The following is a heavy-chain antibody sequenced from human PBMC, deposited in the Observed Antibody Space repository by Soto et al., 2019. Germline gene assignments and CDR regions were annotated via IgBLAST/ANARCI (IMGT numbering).Heavy chain of an antibody. J-gene: IGHJ6*02. D-gene: IGHD3-3*01. Sequence: GGSLRLSCAASGFTFSSYAMHWVRQAPGKGLEWVAVISYDGSNKYYADSVKGRFTISRDNSKNTLYLQMNSLRAEDTAVYYCARDKHLFGVVIVHYYYYGMDVWGQGTTVTVSS. CDR1: GFTFSSYA. CDR2: ISYDGSNK. V-gene: IGHV3-30-3*01. CDR3: ARDKHLFGVVIVHYYYYGMDV.